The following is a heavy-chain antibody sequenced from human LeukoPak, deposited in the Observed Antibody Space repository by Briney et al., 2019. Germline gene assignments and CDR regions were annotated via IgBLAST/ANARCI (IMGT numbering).Heavy chain of an antibody. V-gene: IGHV3-7*01. CDR1: GFTFSSYW. Sequence: GGSLRLSCAASGFTFSSYWMSWVRQAPGKGLEWVANIKQDGSEKYYVDSVKGRFTISRDNAKNSLYLQMNSLRAEDTAVYYCARVKSSGSYYGAFDIWGQGTMVTVSS. CDR3: ARVKSSGSYYGAFDI. J-gene: IGHJ3*02. CDR2: IKQDGSEK. D-gene: IGHD1-26*01.